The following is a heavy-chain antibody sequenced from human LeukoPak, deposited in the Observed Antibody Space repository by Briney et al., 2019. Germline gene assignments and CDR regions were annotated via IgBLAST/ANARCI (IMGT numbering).Heavy chain of an antibody. CDR3: ARRTAAAPTDY. V-gene: IGHV4-34*01. CDR1: GGSFSGYY. J-gene: IGHJ4*02. CDR2: INHSGST. Sequence: SEILSLTCAVYGGSFSGYYWSWIRQPPGKGLEWIGEINHSGSTNYNPSLKSRVTISVDTSKNQFSLKLSSVTAADTAVYYCARRTAAAPTDYWGQGTLVTVSS. D-gene: IGHD6-13*01.